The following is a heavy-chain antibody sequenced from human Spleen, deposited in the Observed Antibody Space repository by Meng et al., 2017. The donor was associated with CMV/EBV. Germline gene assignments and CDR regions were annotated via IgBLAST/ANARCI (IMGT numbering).Heavy chain of an antibody. J-gene: IGHJ4*02. CDR2: IWYDGSHT. D-gene: IGHD3-16*01. CDR3: AKDRSPVEVWGSYHPGPSDY. V-gene: IGHV3-33*03. CDR1: FDNYG. Sequence: FDNYGMNWVRQAPGKGLEWVGLIWYDGSHTYYADSVKGRFTISRDNSKNTLYLQMNILRADDTAVYYCAKDRSPVEVWGSYHPGPSDYWGLGTLVTVSS.